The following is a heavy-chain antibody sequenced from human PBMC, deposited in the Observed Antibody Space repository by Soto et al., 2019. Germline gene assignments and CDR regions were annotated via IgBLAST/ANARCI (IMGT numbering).Heavy chain of an antibody. Sequence: GASVKVSCKASVYTFTGYYIHWVRQAPGQGLEWMGWINPNSGGTNYAQKFQGWVTMTRDTSISTAYMELSRLRSDDTAVYYCARGAVAGPYYYYGMDVWGQGTTVTVSS. V-gene: IGHV1-2*04. CDR3: ARGAVAGPYYYYGMDV. J-gene: IGHJ6*02. CDR1: VYTFTGYY. D-gene: IGHD6-19*01. CDR2: INPNSGGT.